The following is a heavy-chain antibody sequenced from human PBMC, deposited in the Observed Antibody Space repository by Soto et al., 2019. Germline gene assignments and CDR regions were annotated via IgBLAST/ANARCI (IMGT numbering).Heavy chain of an antibody. CDR2: TYYRSYWYN. V-gene: IGHV6-1*01. J-gene: IGHJ4*02. Sequence: PSQTLSLTCAISGDSVSGNSVAWNWIRQSPSRGLEWLGRTYYRSYWYNDYALSVKTRITINPDTSKNQFSLQLSSVTPEDTAVYYCARDSTDWLFDYWGQGTLVTVSS. D-gene: IGHD3-9*01. CDR3: ARDSTDWLFDY. CDR1: GDSVSGNSVA.